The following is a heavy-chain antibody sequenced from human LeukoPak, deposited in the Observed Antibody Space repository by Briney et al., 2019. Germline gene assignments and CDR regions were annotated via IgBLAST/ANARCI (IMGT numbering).Heavy chain of an antibody. Sequence: SETLSLTCTVSGGSISSSSYYWGWIRQPPGKGLEWIGSIYYSGSTYYNPSLKSRVTISVDTSKNQFSLKLSSVTAADTAVYYCARDSTGSYDYDYWGQGTLVTVSS. CDR3: ARDSTGSYDYDY. CDR1: GGSISSSSYY. D-gene: IGHD5-18*01. CDR2: IYYSGST. J-gene: IGHJ4*02. V-gene: IGHV4-39*07.